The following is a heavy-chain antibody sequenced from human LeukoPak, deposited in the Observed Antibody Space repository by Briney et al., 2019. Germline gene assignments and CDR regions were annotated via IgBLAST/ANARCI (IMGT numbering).Heavy chain of an antibody. CDR3: AKARYDFWSGYGS. V-gene: IGHV3-23*01. D-gene: IGHD3-3*01. CDR2: ISGSGDST. Sequence: GGTLRLSCAASGFTFSSYGMNWVRQAPGKGLEWVSAISGSGDSTYYADSVKGRFTISRDNSKNTLYLQMNTLRAEDTAVYYWAKARYDFWSGYGSWGQGTLVTVSS. CDR1: GFTFSSYG. J-gene: IGHJ4*02.